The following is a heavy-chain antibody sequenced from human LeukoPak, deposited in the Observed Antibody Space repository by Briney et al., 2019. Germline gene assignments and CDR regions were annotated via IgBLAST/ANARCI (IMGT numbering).Heavy chain of an antibody. D-gene: IGHD5-24*01. CDR3: ATMATRLKHTYYFDY. Sequence: QPGGSLRLSCAASGFTFSSYGMHWVRQAPGKGLEWVAVIWYDGSNKYYADSVKGRFTISRDNSKNTLYLQMNSLRAEDTAVYYCATMATRLKHTYYFDYWGQGTLVTVSS. CDR1: GFTFSSYG. CDR2: IWYDGSNK. V-gene: IGHV3-33*01. J-gene: IGHJ4*02.